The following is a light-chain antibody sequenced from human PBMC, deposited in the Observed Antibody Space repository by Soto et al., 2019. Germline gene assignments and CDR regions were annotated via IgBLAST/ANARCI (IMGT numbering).Light chain of an antibody. Sequence: EIVLTQSPGTLSLSPGERATLSCRASQSVSSSYLAWYQQKPGQAPRLLIYGASSRATGIPDRFSGSGSGTDVTITISRLETEDFAVYSCQQYGSSLFGPGTKVDIK. CDR3: QQYGSSL. J-gene: IGKJ3*01. V-gene: IGKV3-20*01. CDR1: QSVSSSY. CDR2: GAS.